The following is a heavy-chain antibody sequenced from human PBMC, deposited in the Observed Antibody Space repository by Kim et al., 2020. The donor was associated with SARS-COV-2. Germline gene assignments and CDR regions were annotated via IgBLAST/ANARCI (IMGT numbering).Heavy chain of an antibody. D-gene: IGHD2-2*02. CDR3: ATYSLVPAAIFYGGYGLDV. CDR1: GSTFTNFA. J-gene: IGHJ6*02. V-gene: IGHV1-3*01. Sequence: ASVKVSCKASGSTFTNFAMHWVRQAPGQRLEWMGWINAGNGNTKYSQKFQGRVTITRDTSASTAYMEVSSLRSEDTAVFYCATYSLVPAAIFYGGYGLDVWGQETTVTVSS. CDR2: INAGNGNT.